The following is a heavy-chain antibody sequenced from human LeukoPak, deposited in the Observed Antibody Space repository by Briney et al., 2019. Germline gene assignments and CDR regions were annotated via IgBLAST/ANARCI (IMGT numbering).Heavy chain of an antibody. CDR3: ARGDYGDYAPGAFDI. CDR2: ISRNADAI. D-gene: IGHD4-17*01. CDR1: GFTFHNYE. V-gene: IGHV3-48*03. J-gene: IGHJ3*02. Sequence: GGSLRLSCAASGFTFHNYEFNWVRQAPGKGLEWISYISRNADAIYLAPSVRGRFSMSRDNAKSSLYLQMNSLRAEDTAAYYCARGDYGDYAPGAFDIWGQGTMVTVSS.